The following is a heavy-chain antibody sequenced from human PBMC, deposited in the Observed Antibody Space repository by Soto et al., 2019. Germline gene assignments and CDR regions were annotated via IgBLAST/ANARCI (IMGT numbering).Heavy chain of an antibody. D-gene: IGHD2-2*01. Sequence: EVQLVESGGGLVQPGGSLRLSCATSGFTFSNYWMSWIRQAPGKGLEWLANIRGEGRDRYHVDSVGGRFTISRDNTNNSLDLKMNSLRAEDTAVYYCPGDEFQPGDSWGQGTLVVVSS. CDR1: GFTFSNYW. V-gene: IGHV3-7*01. CDR2: IRGEGRDR. J-gene: IGHJ4*02. CDR3: PGDEFQPGDS.